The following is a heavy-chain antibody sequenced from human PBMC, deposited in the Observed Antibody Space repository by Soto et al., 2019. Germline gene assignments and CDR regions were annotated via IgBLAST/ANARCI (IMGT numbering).Heavy chain of an antibody. CDR3: AKDYGGTYYYYGMDV. J-gene: IGHJ6*02. V-gene: IGHV4-59*01. CDR2: IYYSGST. CDR1: GGSISSYY. D-gene: IGHD4-17*01. Sequence: SETLSLTCTVSGGSISSYYWSWIRQPPGKGLEWIGYIYYSGSTNYNPSLKSRVTISVDTSKNQFSLKLSSVTAEDTAVYYCAKDYGGTYYYYGMDVWGQGTTVTVSS.